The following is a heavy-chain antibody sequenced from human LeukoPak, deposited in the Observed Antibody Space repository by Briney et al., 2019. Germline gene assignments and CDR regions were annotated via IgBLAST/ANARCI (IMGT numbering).Heavy chain of an antibody. CDR3: ARGSTYYYDSSGYYYGY. J-gene: IGHJ4*02. CDR1: GYTFTSYD. V-gene: IGHV1-8*01. D-gene: IGHD3-22*01. CDR2: MNPNSGNT. Sequence: GASVKVSCKASGYTFTSYDINWVRQATGQGLEWMGWMNPNSGNTGYAQKFQGRVTMTRNTSISTACMELSSLRSEDTAVYYCARGSTYYYDSSGYYYGYWGQGTLVTVSS.